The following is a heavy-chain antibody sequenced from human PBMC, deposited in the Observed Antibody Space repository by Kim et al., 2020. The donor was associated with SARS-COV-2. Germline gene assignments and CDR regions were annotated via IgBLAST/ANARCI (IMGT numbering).Heavy chain of an antibody. CDR1: GGSISSSSYY. CDR2: IYYNGVT. D-gene: IGHD6-6*01. CDR3: ARLGQLATSYWYFDL. J-gene: IGHJ2*01. Sequence: SETLSLTCTVSGGSISSSSYYWGWIRQPPGKGLEWIGTIYYNGVTYDNPSLKSRVTISVDTSKNQFSLKLSSVTAADTAVYYCARLGQLATSYWYFDLWG. V-gene: IGHV4-39*01.